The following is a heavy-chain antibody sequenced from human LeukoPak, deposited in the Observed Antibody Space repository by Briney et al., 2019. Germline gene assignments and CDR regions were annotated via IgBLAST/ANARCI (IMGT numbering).Heavy chain of an antibody. CDR3: ARVGGAASTLSAFDI. Sequence: PSETLSLTCSVSGGSVSDYYWTWIRQPAGKGLEWIARIYTSGSTNYNPSLKSRLTISVDKSKNQFSLRLNSVTAADTAVYYCARVGGAASTLSAFDIWGQGTMVTVSS. D-gene: IGHD2-21*01. CDR1: GGSVSDYY. CDR2: IYTSGST. V-gene: IGHV4-4*07. J-gene: IGHJ3*02.